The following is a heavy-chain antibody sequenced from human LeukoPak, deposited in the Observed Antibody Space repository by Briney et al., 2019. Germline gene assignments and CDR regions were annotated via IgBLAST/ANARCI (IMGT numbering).Heavy chain of an antibody. CDR3: ARDPYYGSGRYRYGMDV. CDR2: MNPNTGDT. D-gene: IGHD3-10*01. V-gene: IGHV1-8*01. CDR1: GYTFTTYD. Sequence: GASVKVSCKTSGYTFTTYDIYWVRQATGQGLEWMGWMNPNTGDTGYAQKFQGRVTLTRNTSISTAYMELSSLRSEDTAVYYCARDPYYGSGRYRYGMDVWGKGTTVTISS. J-gene: IGHJ6*04.